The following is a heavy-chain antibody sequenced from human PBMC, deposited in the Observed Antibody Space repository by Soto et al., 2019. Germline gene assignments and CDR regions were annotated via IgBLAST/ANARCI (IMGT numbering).Heavy chain of an antibody. J-gene: IGHJ5*02. D-gene: IGHD6-13*01. CDR3: ARRDPGIAAAGPSNWFDP. CDR2: IYYSGST. Sequence: QVQLQESGPGLVKPSETLSLTCTVSGGSISSYYWSWIRQPPGKGLEWIGYIYYSGSTNYNPSLKSRVTISVDTSKNQFSLKLSSVTAADTAVYYCARRDPGIAAAGPSNWFDPWGQGTLVTVSS. CDR1: GGSISSYY. V-gene: IGHV4-59*08.